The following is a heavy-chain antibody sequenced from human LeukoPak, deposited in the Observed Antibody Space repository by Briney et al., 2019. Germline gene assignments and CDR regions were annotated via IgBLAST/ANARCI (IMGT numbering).Heavy chain of an antibody. J-gene: IGHJ4*02. CDR2: ISSSSSYI. CDR1: GFTFSSYS. CDR3: ARAWGDYEIGY. V-gene: IGHV3-21*01. D-gene: IGHD4-17*01. Sequence: GGSLRLSCAAAGFTFSSYSMNWVRQAPGKGLEWVSSISSSSSYIYYADSVKGRFTISRDNAKNSLYLQMNSLRAEDTAVYYCARAWGDYEIGYWGQGTLVTVSS.